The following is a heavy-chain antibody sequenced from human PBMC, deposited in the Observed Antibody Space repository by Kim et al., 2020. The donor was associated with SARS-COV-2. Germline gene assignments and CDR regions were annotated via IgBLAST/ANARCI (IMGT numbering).Heavy chain of an antibody. V-gene: IGHV1-2*06. CDR2: INPNSGGT. CDR1: GYTFTGYY. D-gene: IGHD6-19*01. J-gene: IGHJ4*02. CDR3: ARAGRQWLVRPIFYYFDY. Sequence: ASVKVSCKASGYTFTGYYMHWVRQAPGQGLEWMGRINPNSGGTYYAQKFQVRVTMTRDTSISTAYMELSRLRSDDTAVYYCARAGRQWLVRPIFYYFDYWGQGTLVTVSS.